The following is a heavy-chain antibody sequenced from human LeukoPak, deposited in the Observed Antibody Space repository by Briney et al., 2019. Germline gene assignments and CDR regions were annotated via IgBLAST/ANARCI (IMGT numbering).Heavy chain of an antibody. Sequence: PGGSLRLSCVDPGFTFSSYWMSWVRQAPGKVLEWVANIKQDGSEKYYVDSVKGRFTISRDNAKRALYLQMNSLRAEDTAVYYCARDIYYDDFPSAFDIWGQGTMVTVSS. V-gene: IGHV3-7*01. D-gene: IGHD3-22*01. J-gene: IGHJ3*02. CDR3: ARDIYYDDFPSAFDI. CDR1: GFTFSSYW. CDR2: IKQDGSEK.